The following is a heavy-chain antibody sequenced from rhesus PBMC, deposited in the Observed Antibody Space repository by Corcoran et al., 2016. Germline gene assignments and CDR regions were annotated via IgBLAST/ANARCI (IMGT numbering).Heavy chain of an antibody. CDR2: ISGSSGST. J-gene: IGHJ4*01. CDR3: ARENFSSGWYPYYFDY. Sequence: QVQLQESGPGLVKPSETLSLTCAVSGGSFSGFYWGWIRQPPGWGREWIGYISGSSGSTDYNPSLKSRVTISTDTSKNQFSLKLSSVTAADTAVYYCARENFSSGWYPYYFDYWGQGVLVTVSS. V-gene: IGHV4-165*01. CDR1: GGSFSGFY. D-gene: IGHD6-31*01.